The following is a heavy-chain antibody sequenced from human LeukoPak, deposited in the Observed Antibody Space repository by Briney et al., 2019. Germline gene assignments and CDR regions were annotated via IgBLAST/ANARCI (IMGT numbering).Heavy chain of an antibody. CDR1: GFTFSSYA. J-gene: IGHJ4*02. CDR2: ISGSGTDT. V-gene: IGHV3-23*01. Sequence: GGSLRLSCGGSGFTFSSYAMSWVRQPPGKGLERVSAISGSGTDTFYAHSVKGRFTISRDNPKNTLYLQMNSLRAEDTAVYYCAKGGGSSCYSPSDYWGQGTLVTVSS. D-gene: IGHD2-15*01. CDR3: AKGGGSSCYSPSDY.